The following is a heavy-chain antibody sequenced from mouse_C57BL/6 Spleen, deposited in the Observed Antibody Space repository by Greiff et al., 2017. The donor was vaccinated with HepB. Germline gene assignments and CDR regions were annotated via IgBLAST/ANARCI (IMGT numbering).Heavy chain of an antibody. CDR1: GFSLTSYG. V-gene: IGHV2-6*01. CDR3: ARIYYYGKDYAMDY. D-gene: IGHD1-1*01. J-gene: IGHJ4*01. CDR2: IWGVGST. Sequence: VQLVESGPGLVAPSQSLSITCTVSGFSLTSYGVDWVRQSPGKGLEWLGVIWGVGSTNYNSALKSRLSISKDNSKSQVFLKMNSLQTDDTAMYYCARIYYYGKDYAMDYWGQGTSVTVSS.